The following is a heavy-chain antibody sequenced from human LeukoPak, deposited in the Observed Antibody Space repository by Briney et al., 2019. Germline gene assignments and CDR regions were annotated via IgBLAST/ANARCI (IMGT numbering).Heavy chain of an antibody. V-gene: IGHV1-46*01. CDR2: INPRGGGS. CDR1: GFIFSSYY. CDR3: AREPPPSNWNDSPPPFDF. D-gene: IGHD1-1*01. Sequence: ASVKVSCKASGFIFSSYYIHWVRQAPRQGLEWMGIINPRGGGSSSAQKFQGRVTMTTDMSTSTVYMELSSLRSEDTAVYYCAREPPPSNWNDSPPPFDFWGQGTLVTVSS. J-gene: IGHJ4*02.